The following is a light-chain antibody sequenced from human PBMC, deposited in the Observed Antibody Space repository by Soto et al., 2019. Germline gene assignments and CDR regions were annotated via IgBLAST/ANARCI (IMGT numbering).Light chain of an antibody. J-gene: IGLJ1*01. Sequence: QSALTPPASVSVSPGQSISIACTGTSSDVGGYNYVSWYQHQPGKAPKFVIFDVSGRPSGISKRFSGSKSGNTASLTISGLRPEDEADYYCSSYTDFNLYVFGTGTKVTVL. CDR3: SSYTDFNLYV. V-gene: IGLV2-14*03. CDR2: DVS. CDR1: SSDVGGYNY.